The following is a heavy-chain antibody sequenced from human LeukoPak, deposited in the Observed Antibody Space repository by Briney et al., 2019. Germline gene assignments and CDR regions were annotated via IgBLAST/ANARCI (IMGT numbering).Heavy chain of an antibody. CDR2: IIPIFGTA. J-gene: IGHJ4*02. CDR1: GGTFSSYT. V-gene: IGHV1-69*05. D-gene: IGHD3-10*01. Sequence: ASVKVSCKASGGTFSSYTISWVRQAPGQGLEWMGVIIPIFGTANYAQKFQGRVTITTDESTSTAYMELSSLRSEDTAVYYCAIPYRSGSYLYYFDYWGQGTLVTVSS. CDR3: AIPYRSGSYLYYFDY.